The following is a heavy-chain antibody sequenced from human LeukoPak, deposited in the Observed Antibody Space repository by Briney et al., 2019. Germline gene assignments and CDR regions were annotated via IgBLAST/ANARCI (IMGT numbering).Heavy chain of an antibody. D-gene: IGHD2-2*01. Sequence: SETLSLTCTVSGGSISSHYGSWIRQPPGKGLEWIGYIYYSGSTNYNPSLKSRVTISVDTSKNQFSLKLSSVTAADTAEYYCARVVRYCSSTSCYFIGFDPWGQGTLVTVSS. J-gene: IGHJ5*02. CDR3: ARVVRYCSSTSCYFIGFDP. CDR2: IYYSGST. CDR1: GGSISSHY. V-gene: IGHV4-59*11.